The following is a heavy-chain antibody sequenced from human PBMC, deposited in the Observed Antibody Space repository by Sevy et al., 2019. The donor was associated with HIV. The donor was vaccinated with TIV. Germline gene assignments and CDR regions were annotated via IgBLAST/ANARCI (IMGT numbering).Heavy chain of an antibody. J-gene: IGHJ4*02. V-gene: IGHV3-7*01. CDR1: GFTFSSYW. Sequence: GGSLRLSCAASGFTFSSYWMSWVRQAPGKGLEWVANIKQDGSEKYYVDSVKGRFTISRDNAKNSLYLQMSSLRAEDTAVYYCARSSSGSCFGYWGQGTLVTVSS. CDR3: ARSSSGSCFGY. CDR2: IKQDGSEK. D-gene: IGHD1-26*01.